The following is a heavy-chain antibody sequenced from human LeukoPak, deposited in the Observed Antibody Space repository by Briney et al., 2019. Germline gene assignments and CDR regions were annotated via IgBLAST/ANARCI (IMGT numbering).Heavy chain of an antibody. CDR2: ISYDGSNK. Sequence: GGSLRLSCAASGFTFGSYGMHWVRQAPGKGLEWVAVISYDGSNKYYADSVKGRFTISRDNSKNTLYLQMNSLRAEDTAVYYCAKDRDSGSYFDYWGQGTLVTVSS. D-gene: IGHD1-26*01. J-gene: IGHJ4*02. CDR3: AKDRDSGSYFDY. CDR1: GFTFGSYG. V-gene: IGHV3-30*18.